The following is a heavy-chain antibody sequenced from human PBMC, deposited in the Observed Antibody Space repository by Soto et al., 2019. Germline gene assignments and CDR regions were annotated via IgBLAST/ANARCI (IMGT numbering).Heavy chain of an antibody. D-gene: IGHD3-22*01. J-gene: IGHJ6*02. Sequence: GGSLRLSCAASGFTFSSYWMHWVRQAPGKGLVWVSRINSDGSSTSYADSVKGRFTISRDNAKNTLYLQMNSLRAEDTAVYYCARDRLDYYDSSGYYFYGMDVWGQGTTVTVSS. CDR1: GFTFSSYW. CDR2: INSDGSST. CDR3: ARDRLDYYDSSGYYFYGMDV. V-gene: IGHV3-74*01.